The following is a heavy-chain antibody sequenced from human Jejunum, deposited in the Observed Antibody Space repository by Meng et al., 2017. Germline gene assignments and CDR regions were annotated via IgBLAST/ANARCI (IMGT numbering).Heavy chain of an antibody. Sequence: SETLSLTCTVSGGSIIRSNYYWGWIRQPPGKGLEWIGSIYYSWNRYYNPSLKSRVTISLDTSKTQFSLELSSVTAADTAVYYCARGSLTQSEAFDIWGQGTMVTVSS. CDR2: IYYSWNR. J-gene: IGHJ3*02. CDR1: GGSIIRSNYY. D-gene: IGHD4-23*01. CDR3: ARGSLTQSEAFDI. V-gene: IGHV4-39*07.